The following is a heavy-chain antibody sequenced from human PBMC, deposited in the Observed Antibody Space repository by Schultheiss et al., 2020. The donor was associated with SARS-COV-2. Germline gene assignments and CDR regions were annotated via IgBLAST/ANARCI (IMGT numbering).Heavy chain of an antibody. J-gene: IGHJ4*02. V-gene: IGHV3-23*01. CDR1: GFTFSSYA. CDR3: VKDGWQLVGCFDY. Sequence: GGSLRLSCAASGFTFSSYAMSWVRQAPGKGLEWVSAISSSSSYIYYADSVKGRFTFSRDNSKNTLYLQVNTLRAEDTALYYCVKDGWQLVGCFDYWGQGTLVTVSS. CDR2: ISSSSSYI. D-gene: IGHD6-6*01.